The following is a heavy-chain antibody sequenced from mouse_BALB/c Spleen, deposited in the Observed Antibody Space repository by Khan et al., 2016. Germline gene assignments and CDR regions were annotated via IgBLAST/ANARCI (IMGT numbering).Heavy chain of an antibody. D-gene: IGHD1-1*01. CDR1: GYTFTSYW. Sequence: DLVKPGASVKLSCKASGYTFTSYWINWIKQRPGQGLEWIGRIDPGSGSTYYNEMFKGKATLSVDTSSSTAYIQLSSLSSEDSAVCFCAREGTVPLMDYWGQGTSVTVSS. CDR2: IDPGSGST. CDR3: AREGTVPLMDY. V-gene: IGHV1S41*01. J-gene: IGHJ4*01.